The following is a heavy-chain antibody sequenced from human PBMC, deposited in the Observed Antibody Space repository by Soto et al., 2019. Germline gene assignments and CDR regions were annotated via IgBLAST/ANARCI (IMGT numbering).Heavy chain of an antibody. CDR3: AGLHGVEVGFRGAY. CDR1: VGSFRAYF. CDR2: ISHSGSS. Sequence: SETLCLTCAFYVGSFRAYFWSWIRQPPGKGLEWLGDISHSGSSNYNPSLKSRVTISIETSKNQFSLKLDSVTAADTAVYYCAGLHGVEVGFRGAYWGQGTTVTVSS. V-gene: IGHV4-34*01. D-gene: IGHD3-22*01. J-gene: IGHJ4*02.